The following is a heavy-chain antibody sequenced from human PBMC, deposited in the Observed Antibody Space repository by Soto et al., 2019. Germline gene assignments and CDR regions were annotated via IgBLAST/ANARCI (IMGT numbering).Heavy chain of an antibody. CDR2: MSHSGGT. CDR3: ARVERGTATTVVDAFDI. V-gene: IGHV4-34*01. Sequence: QVQLQQWGAGLLKPSETLSLTCAVYGGSVSGANYYWSWIRQPPGKGLEWIGEMSHSGGTHFNPSRTSRVTISVDTSTNRFSLKMSSVTAADTALYYCARVERGTATTVVDAFDIWGPGTMVTVSS. D-gene: IGHD1-1*01. J-gene: IGHJ3*02. CDR1: GGSVSGANYY.